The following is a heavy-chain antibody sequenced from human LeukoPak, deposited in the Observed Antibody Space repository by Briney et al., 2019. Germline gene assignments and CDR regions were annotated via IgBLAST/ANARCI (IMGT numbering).Heavy chain of an antibody. Sequence: ASVKVSCKASGYTFSIYNMHWVRQAPGQGLEWMGIISPSGGTSYAQKLQGRITMTRDTSTSTLLMELSSLRSEDTAVYYCAREGVAGTGLDYWGQGTLVTVSS. D-gene: IGHD6-13*01. CDR2: ISPSGGT. CDR1: GYTFSIYN. J-gene: IGHJ4*02. V-gene: IGHV1-46*01. CDR3: AREGVAGTGLDY.